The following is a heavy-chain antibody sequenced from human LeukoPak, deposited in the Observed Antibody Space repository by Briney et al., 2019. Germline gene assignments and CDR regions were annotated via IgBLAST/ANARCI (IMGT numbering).Heavy chain of an antibody. V-gene: IGHV3-13*01. D-gene: IGHD6-13*01. Sequence: GGSLRLSCAASGFTFSSYDMHWVRQATGKGLEWVSAIGTAGDTYYPGSVKGRFTISRENAKNSLYLQMNSLRARDTAVYYCARSRIAAAGTEGYFDYWGQGTLVTVSS. CDR3: ARSRIAAAGTEGYFDY. J-gene: IGHJ4*02. CDR1: GFTFSSYD. CDR2: IGTAGDT.